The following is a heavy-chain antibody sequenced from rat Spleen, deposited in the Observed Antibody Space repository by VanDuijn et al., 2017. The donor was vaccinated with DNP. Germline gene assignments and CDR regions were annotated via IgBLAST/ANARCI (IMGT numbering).Heavy chain of an antibody. CDR3: ARRDGSYGYFDF. Sequence: EVQLVKSGGGLVQPGRSLKLSCAASGFTFSDYYMAWVRQAPTEGLEWVAYIRYDGGRNYYGDSVKGRFTISRDNARSTLYLQMNSVRSEDTATYYCARRDGSYGYFDFWGPGTMVTVSS. D-gene: IGHD1-12*02. CDR2: IRYDGGRN. V-gene: IGHV5-22*01. J-gene: IGHJ1*01. CDR1: GFTFSDYY.